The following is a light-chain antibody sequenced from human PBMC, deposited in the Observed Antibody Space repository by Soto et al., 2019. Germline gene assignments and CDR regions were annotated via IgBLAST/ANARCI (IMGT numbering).Light chain of an antibody. CDR3: MQALQTPYT. V-gene: IGKV2-28*01. Sequence: DIVMTQSPLSLPVTPGEPASISCRSNQSLLHSNGYNYLDWYLQKPGQSPQLVIYLGSNRASGVPDRFSGSGSGTDFTLKISRVEAEDVGVYYCMQALQTPYTFGQGTKLEIK. J-gene: IGKJ2*01. CDR1: QSLLHSNGYNY. CDR2: LGS.